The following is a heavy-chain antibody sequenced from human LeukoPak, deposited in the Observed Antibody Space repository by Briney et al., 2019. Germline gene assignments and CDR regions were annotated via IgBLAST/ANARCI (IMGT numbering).Heavy chain of an antibody. CDR3: AKETYDFWSAYYFDY. CDR1: GFTFSSYG. J-gene: IGHJ4*02. V-gene: IGHV3-30*18. CDR2: ISYDGSNK. Sequence: GRSLRLSCAASGFTFSSYGMHWVRQAPGKGLEWVAVISYDGSNKYSADSVKGRFTISRDNSKNTLYLQMNSLRAEDTAVYYCAKETYDFWSAYYFDYWGQGTLVTVSS. D-gene: IGHD3-3*01.